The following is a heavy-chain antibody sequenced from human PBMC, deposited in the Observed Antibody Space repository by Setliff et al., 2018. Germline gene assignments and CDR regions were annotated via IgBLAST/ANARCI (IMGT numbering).Heavy chain of an antibody. V-gene: IGHV3-11*01. CDR3: ARGAFGNGLNFRYFDY. CDR2: ISSSGSTI. Sequence: GGSLRLSCAASGFTFSDYYMSWIRQAPGKGLERVSYISSSGSTIYYADSVKGRFTISRDNSKNTVYLQMTSLRVEDTAVYYCARGAFGNGLNFRYFDYWGQGTLVTVSS. D-gene: IGHD3-16*01. J-gene: IGHJ4*02. CDR1: GFTFSDYY.